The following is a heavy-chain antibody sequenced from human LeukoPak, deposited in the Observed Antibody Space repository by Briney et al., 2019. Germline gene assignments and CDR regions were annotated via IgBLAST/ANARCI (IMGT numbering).Heavy chain of an antibody. D-gene: IGHD6-19*01. V-gene: IGHV3-9*01. CDR1: GFTFDDHA. CDR3: AKSRGVAGSTPFDR. J-gene: IGHJ5*02. CDR2: ISWNSGSI. Sequence: PGGSLRLSCAAPGFTFDDHAMHWGRQAPGKGLEWVSGISWNSGSITYADSVKGRFPISRDNAKNSLYLQMNSLRAEDTALYYCAKSRGVAGSTPFDRWGQGTLVTVSS.